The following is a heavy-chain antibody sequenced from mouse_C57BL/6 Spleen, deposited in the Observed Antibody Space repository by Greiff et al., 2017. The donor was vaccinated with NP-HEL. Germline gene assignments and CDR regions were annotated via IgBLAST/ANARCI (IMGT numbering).Heavy chain of an antibody. J-gene: IGHJ4*01. D-gene: IGHD1-1*01. V-gene: IGHV5-4*01. CDR3: ARDTDYGSRNYAMDY. CDR1: GFTFSSYA. Sequence: DVKLVESGGGLVKPGGSLKLSCAASGFTFSSYAMSWVRQTPEKRLEWVATISDGGSYTYYPDNVKGRFTISRDNAKNNLYLQMSHLKSEDTAMYYGARDTDYGSRNYAMDYWGQGTSVTVSS. CDR2: ISDGGSYT.